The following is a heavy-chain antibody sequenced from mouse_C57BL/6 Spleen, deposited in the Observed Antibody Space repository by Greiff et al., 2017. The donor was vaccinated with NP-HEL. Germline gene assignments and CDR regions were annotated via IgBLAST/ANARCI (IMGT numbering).Heavy chain of an antibody. Sequence: DVQLVESGGGLVKPGGSLKLSCAASGFTFSSYAMSWVRQTPEKRLEWVATISDGGSYTYYPDNVKGRFTISRDNAKNNLYLQMSHLKSEDTAMYYCASLPTWFAYWGQWTLVTVSA. CDR3: ASLPTWFAY. V-gene: IGHV5-4*01. CDR2: ISDGGSYT. CDR1: GFTFSSYA. J-gene: IGHJ3*01.